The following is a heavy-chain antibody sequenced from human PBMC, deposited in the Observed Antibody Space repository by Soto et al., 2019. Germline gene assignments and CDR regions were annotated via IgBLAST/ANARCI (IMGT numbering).Heavy chain of an antibody. CDR2: IYHSGST. CDR1: GGSISSGGYS. CDR3: ARAFNYCSGGSCYSIRWFDP. J-gene: IGHJ5*02. Sequence: PSETLSLTCAVSGGSISSGGYSWSWIRQPPGKGLEWIGYIYHSGSTYYNPSLKSRVTISVDRSKNQFSLKLSSVTAADTAVYYCARAFNYCSGGSCYSIRWFDPWGQGTLVTVSS. V-gene: IGHV4-30-2*01. D-gene: IGHD2-15*01.